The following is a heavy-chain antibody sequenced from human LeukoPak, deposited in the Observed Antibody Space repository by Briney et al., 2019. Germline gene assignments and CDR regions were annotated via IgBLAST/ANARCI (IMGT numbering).Heavy chain of an antibody. V-gene: IGHV3-23*01. CDR2: ITGSGDTT. CDR3: AKWGDYDMLTGYYVFDF. J-gene: IGHJ4*02. Sequence: QPGASLRLSCAASGFIFRNYAMSWVRQAPGKGLEWVSAITGSGDTTYYADSVKGRFTISRDNSKNTLYVEMNTLIAEDTAVYYCAKWGDYDMLTGYYVFDFWGQGTMVTVSS. D-gene: IGHD3-9*01. CDR1: GFIFRNYA.